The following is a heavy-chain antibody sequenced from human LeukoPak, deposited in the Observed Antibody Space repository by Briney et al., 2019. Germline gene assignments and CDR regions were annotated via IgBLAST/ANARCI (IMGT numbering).Heavy chain of an antibody. Sequence: GGSLRLSCAASGFTFNTIWMSWVRQAPGKGLEWVANIRQDGRTKNYVDSVKGRFTISRDNAKNSVYLQMSGLRAEDTAVYYCARSDYGDYRFDYWGQGTLVTVSS. CDR1: GFTFNTIW. J-gene: IGHJ4*02. D-gene: IGHD4-17*01. CDR2: IRQDGRTK. CDR3: ARSDYGDYRFDY. V-gene: IGHV3-7*01.